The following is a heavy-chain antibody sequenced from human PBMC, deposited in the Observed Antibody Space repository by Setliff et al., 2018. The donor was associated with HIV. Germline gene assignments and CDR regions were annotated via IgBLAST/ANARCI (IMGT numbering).Heavy chain of an antibody. CDR3: ARSRSTRDAFDT. V-gene: IGHV3-7*01. Sequence: PGGSLRLSCTASGFTFSGYWMSWVRQAPGKGLEWVANIKQDGSEKYYVDSVKGRFTITRDNARNSLYLEMSTLRAEDTALYYCARSRSTRDAFDTWGRGTMVTVSS. CDR2: IKQDGSEK. J-gene: IGHJ3*02. CDR1: GFTFSGYW. D-gene: IGHD2-2*01.